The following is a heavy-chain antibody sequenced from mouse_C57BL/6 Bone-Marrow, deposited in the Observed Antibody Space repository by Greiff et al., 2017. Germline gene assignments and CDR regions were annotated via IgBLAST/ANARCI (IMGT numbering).Heavy chain of an antibody. CDR1: GFNIKDDY. D-gene: IGHD1-1*01. CDR2: IDPENGDT. J-gene: IGHJ3*01. Sequence: VHVKQSGAELVRPGASAKLSCTASGFNIKDDYMHWVKQRPEQGLEWIGWIDPENGDTEYASKFQGKATITADTSSNTAYLQLSSLTSEDTAVYYCTRYGSWFAYWGQGTLVTVSA. CDR3: TRYGSWFAY. V-gene: IGHV14-4*01.